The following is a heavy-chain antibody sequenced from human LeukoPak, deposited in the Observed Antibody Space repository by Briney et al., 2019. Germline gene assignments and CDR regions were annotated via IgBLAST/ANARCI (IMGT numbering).Heavy chain of an antibody. CDR1: GYTFTSYY. CDR2: INPSGGST. V-gene: IGHV1-46*01. CDR3: ARERTAYYYDSSGQDLDY. Sequence: RASVKVSCKASGYTFTSYYMHWVRQASGQGLEWMGIINPSGGSTSYAQKFQGRVTMTRDMSTSTVYMELSSLRSEDTAVYYCARERTAYYYDSSGQDLDYWGQGTLVTVSS. J-gene: IGHJ4*02. D-gene: IGHD3-22*01.